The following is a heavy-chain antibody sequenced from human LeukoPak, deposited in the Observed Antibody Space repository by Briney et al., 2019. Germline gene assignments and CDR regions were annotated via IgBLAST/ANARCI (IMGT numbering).Heavy chain of an antibody. CDR1: GYSISSGYY. CDR3: ARHRSKWLQSSFDY. D-gene: IGHD5-24*01. J-gene: IGHJ4*02. CDR2: IYISGST. V-gene: IGHV4-38-2*02. Sequence: SETQSLTCTVSGYSISSGYYWGWIRQPPGKGLEWIGRIYISGSTNYNPSLKSRVTMSVDTSKNQFSLKLNSVTAADTAVYYCARHRSKWLQSSFDYWGQGTLVTVSS.